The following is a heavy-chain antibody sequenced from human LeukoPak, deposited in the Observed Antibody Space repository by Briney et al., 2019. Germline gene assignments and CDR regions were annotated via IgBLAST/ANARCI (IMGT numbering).Heavy chain of an antibody. D-gene: IGHD6-13*01. V-gene: IGHV1-69*13. CDR1: GGTFSSYA. CDR2: IIPIFGTA. J-gene: IGHJ4*02. CDR3: ARDKAAVYFDY. Sequence: SVKVSCKASGGTFSSYAISWVRQAPGQGLEWMGGIIPIFGTANYAQKFQGRVTITADESTSTAYTELSSLRSEDTAVYYCARDKAAVYFDYWGQGTLVTVSS.